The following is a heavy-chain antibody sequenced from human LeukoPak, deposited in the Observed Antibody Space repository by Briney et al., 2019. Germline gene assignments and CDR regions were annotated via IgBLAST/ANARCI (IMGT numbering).Heavy chain of an antibody. J-gene: IGHJ4*02. CDR1: GVSFRGYD. V-gene: IGHV3-21*01. CDR3: ARDGAYYRDY. CDR2: VTAVGSYR. D-gene: IGHD3-10*01. Sequence: GGSLRLSCAPSGVSFRGYDMNWVRQGPGRGLEWVSSVTAVGSYRSYADSVKGRFTISRDNAKNSLYLQMNSLRAEDTAVYYCARDGAYYRDYWGQGTLVTVSS.